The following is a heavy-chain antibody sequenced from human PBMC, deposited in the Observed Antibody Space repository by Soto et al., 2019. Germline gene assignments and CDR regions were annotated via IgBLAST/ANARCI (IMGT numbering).Heavy chain of an antibody. CDR2: INHSGST. CDR1: GGSFSGYY. J-gene: IGHJ6*02. CDR3: ARVRGAPIYDILTGPRYYYGMDV. D-gene: IGHD3-9*01. Sequence: ETLSLTCAVYGGSFSGYYWSWIRQPPGKGLEWIGEINHSGSTNYNPSLKSRVTISVDTSKNQFSLKLSSVTAADTAVYYCARVRGAPIYDILTGPRYYYGMDVWGQGTTVTVSS. V-gene: IGHV4-34*01.